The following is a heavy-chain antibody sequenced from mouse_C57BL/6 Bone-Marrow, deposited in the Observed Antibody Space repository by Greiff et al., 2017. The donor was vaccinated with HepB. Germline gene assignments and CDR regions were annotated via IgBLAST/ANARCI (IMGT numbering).Heavy chain of an antibody. Sequence: EVMLVESGAELVRPGASVKLSCTASGFNIKDDYMHWVKQRPEQGLEWIGWIDPENGDTEYASKFQGKATITADTSSNTAYLQLSSLTSEDTAVYYCTPMVTPWFAYWGQGTLVTVSA. CDR1: GFNIKDDY. J-gene: IGHJ3*01. CDR3: TPMVTPWFAY. V-gene: IGHV14-4*01. D-gene: IGHD2-3*01. CDR2: IDPENGDT.